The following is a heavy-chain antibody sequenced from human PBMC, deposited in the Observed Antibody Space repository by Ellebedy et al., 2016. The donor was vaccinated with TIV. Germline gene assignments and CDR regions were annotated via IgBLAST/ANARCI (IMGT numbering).Heavy chain of an antibody. CDR2: IKQDGSEI. J-gene: IGHJ6*02. Sequence: GESLKISCAVSGFTFSNYWMSWARQAPGKGLEWVATIKQDGSEIHYVDSVKGRFTISRDNAKNSRYLQMNSLRVEDTALYYCARDAYPYAMDVWGQGTTVTVSS. D-gene: IGHD2-2*02. V-gene: IGHV3-7*03. CDR3: ARDAYPYAMDV. CDR1: GFTFSNYW.